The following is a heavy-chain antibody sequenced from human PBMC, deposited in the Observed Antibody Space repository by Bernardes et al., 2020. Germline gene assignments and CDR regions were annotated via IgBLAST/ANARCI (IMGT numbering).Heavy chain of an antibody. Sequence: ASVKVSCKASGYTFTSYGISWVRQAPGQGLEWMGWISAYNGNTNYAQKLQGRVTMTTDTSTSTAYMELRSLRSDDTAVYYCARDPTSRGFGSFDYWGQGTLVTVSS. D-gene: IGHD3-10*01. J-gene: IGHJ4*02. CDR3: ARDPTSRGFGSFDY. CDR1: GYTFTSYG. V-gene: IGHV1-18*01. CDR2: ISAYNGNT.